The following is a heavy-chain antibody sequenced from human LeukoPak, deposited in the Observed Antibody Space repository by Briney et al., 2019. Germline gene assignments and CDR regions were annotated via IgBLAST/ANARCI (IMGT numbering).Heavy chain of an antibody. CDR2: INPSGGST. J-gene: IGHJ4*02. V-gene: IGHV1-46*01. Sequence: ASVTVSFKASGYTFTIYYMHWVRQAPGQGLEWMGIINPSGGSTSYAQKFQGRVTMTRDMSTSTVYMELSSLRSEDTAVYYCARDPPRRYYYDSSGSPLYYFDYWGQGTLVTVSS. CDR1: GYTFTIYY. D-gene: IGHD3-22*01. CDR3: ARDPPRRYYYDSSGSPLYYFDY.